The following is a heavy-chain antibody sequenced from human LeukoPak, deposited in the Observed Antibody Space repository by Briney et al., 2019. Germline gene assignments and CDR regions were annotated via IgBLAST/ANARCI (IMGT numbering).Heavy chain of an antibody. CDR1: GYTFTSYA. D-gene: IGHD5-24*01. Sequence: ASVKVSCKASGYTFTSYAMNWVRQAPGQGLEWMGWINTNTGNPTYAQGFTGRFVFSLDTSVSTAYLQISSLKAEDTAVYYCARPEDGYNPVYYYYGMDVWGQGTTVTVSS. V-gene: IGHV7-4-1*02. J-gene: IGHJ6*02. CDR2: INTNTGNP. CDR3: ARPEDGYNPVYYYYGMDV.